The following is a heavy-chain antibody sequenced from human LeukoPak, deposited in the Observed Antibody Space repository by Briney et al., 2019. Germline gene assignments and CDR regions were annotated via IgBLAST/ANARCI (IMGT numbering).Heavy chain of an antibody. J-gene: IGHJ5*02. CDR2: INPNSGGT. V-gene: IGHV1-2*02. CDR1: GYTFTGYY. D-gene: IGHD6-13*01. CDR3: ARVGRHHSGGILSSSWPNTPGWFDP. Sequence: GASVKVSCKASGYTFTGYYMHWVRQAPGQGLEWMGWINPNSGGTNYAQKFQGRVTMTRDTSISTAYMELSRLRSDDTAVYYCARVGRHHSGGILSSSWPNTPGWFDPWGQGTLVTVSS.